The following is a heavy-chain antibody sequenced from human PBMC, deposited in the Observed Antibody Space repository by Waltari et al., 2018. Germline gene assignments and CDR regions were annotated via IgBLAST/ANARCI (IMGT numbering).Heavy chain of an antibody. Sequence: EVQLVESGGGLIQPGGSLRLSCAASGFTVSSNYMSWVRQAPGKGLEWVSVIDSGGSTYYAAPVKGGCTISRENSKNRLYLKMNGLRAEDTAGYYCGRGGGVGWDYWGQGTLVTVSS. CDR3: GRGGGVGWDY. CDR2: IDSGGST. J-gene: IGHJ4*02. V-gene: IGHV3-53*01. D-gene: IGHD1-26*01. CDR1: GFTVSSNY.